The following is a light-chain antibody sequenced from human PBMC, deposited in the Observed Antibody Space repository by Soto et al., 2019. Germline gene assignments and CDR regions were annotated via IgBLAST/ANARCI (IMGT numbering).Light chain of an antibody. CDR1: SSNVGNNY. V-gene: IGLV1-51*02. CDR2: ETT. CDR3: GAWDGSLSAFV. Sequence: QSVLTQPPSVSAAPGQKVTISCSGSSSNVGNNYVSWYQQLPGTAPQLLIYETTKRPSGIPDRFAASKSGTSATLGITGLQTGDEADYYCGAWDGSLSAFVFGTGTKLTVL. J-gene: IGLJ1*01.